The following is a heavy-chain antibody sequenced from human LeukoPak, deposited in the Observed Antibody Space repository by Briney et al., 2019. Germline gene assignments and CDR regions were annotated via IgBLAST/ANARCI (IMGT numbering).Heavy chain of an antibody. V-gene: IGHV3-48*01. D-gene: IGHD3-9*01. CDR1: GFTFSSYS. CDR3: AKPVLQYSDWGPGGLDV. J-gene: IGHJ6*02. CDR2: IISSSSTI. Sequence: GGSLRLSFAASGFTFSSYSMKWGRPAPGKGGEWGSYIISSSSTIYYSDSVKGRFTISRDNSKNTLYLQMNSLRAEDTAVYYCAKPVLQYSDWGPGGLDVWGQGTTVTVSS.